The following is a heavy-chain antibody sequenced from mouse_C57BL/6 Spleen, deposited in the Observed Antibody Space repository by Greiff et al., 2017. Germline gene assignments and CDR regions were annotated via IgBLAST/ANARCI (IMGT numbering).Heavy chain of an antibody. D-gene: IGHD1-1*01. CDR1: GYAFTNYL. CDR2: INPGSGGT. V-gene: IGHV1-54*01. CDR3: ARVPLYYGSTSYYAMDY. J-gene: IGHJ4*01. Sequence: QVQLKQSGAELVRPGTSVKVSCKASGYAFTNYLIEWVKQRPGQGLEWIGVINPGSGGTNYNEKFKGKATLTADKSSSTAYMQLSSLTSEDSAVYFCARVPLYYGSTSYYAMDYWGQGTSVTVSS.